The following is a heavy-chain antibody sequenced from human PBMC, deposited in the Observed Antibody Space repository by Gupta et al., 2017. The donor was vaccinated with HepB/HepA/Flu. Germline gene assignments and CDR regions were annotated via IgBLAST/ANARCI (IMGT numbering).Heavy chain of an antibody. V-gene: IGHV1-69*06. D-gene: IGHD2-2*01. CDR2: IIPIFGTA. CDR3: ARVRGSSDIVVVPAAIWGYMDV. CDR1: GGTFSSYA. J-gene: IGHJ6*03. Sequence: QVQLVQSGAEVKKPGSSVKVSCKASGGTFSSYAISWVRQAPGQGLEWMGGIIPIFGTANYAQKFQGRVTITADKSTSTAYMELSSLRSEDTAVYYCARVRGSSDIVVVPAAIWGYMDVWGKGTTVTVSS.